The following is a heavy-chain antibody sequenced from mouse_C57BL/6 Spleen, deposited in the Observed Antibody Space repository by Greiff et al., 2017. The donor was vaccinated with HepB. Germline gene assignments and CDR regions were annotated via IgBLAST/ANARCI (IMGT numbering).Heavy chain of an antibody. CDR2: ISSGGDYI. Sequence: EVQLVESGEGLVKPGGSLKLSCAASGFTFSSYAMSWVRQTPEKRLEWVAYISSGGDYIYYADTVKGRFTISRDNARNTLYLQISSLKSEDTAMYYCTRDLRTYDFDCWGQGTTLTGSS. CDR1: GFTFSSYA. D-gene: IGHD2-3*01. V-gene: IGHV5-9-1*02. J-gene: IGHJ2*01. CDR3: TRDLRTYDFDC.